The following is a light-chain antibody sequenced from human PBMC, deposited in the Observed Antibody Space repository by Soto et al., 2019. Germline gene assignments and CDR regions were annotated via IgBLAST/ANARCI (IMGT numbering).Light chain of an antibody. V-gene: IGKV3-20*01. CDR2: GAS. J-gene: IGKJ1*01. Sequence: EVVLTQSPATLSLSPGERATLSCRAYQSVTRSSLAWYQQKPGQSPRLLISGASIRATGIPDRFSGGGSGTDFIFNITSLEPEEFAMYYCLHYGTAQWTFGQGTKVDI. CDR3: LHYGTAQWT. CDR1: QSVTRSS.